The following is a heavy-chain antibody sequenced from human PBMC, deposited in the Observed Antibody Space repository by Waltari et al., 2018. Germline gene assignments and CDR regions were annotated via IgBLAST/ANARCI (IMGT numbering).Heavy chain of an antibody. CDR2: IYTSGST. Sequence: QVQLQESGPGLVKPSETLSLTCTVSGGSISSYYWSWIRQPAGKGLEWIGRIYTSGSTNYNPSLKSRGTMSVDTSKNQFSLKLSSVTAADTAVYYCARNAYCSSTSCYDYYYYMDVWGKGTTVTVSS. CDR3: ARNAYCSSTSCYDYYYYMDV. CDR1: GGSISSYY. J-gene: IGHJ6*03. V-gene: IGHV4-4*07. D-gene: IGHD2-2*01.